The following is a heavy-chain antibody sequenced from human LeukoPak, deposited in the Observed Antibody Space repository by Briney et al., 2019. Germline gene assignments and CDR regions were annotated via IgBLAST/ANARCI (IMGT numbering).Heavy chain of an antibody. CDR3: ARRNTIMVAGLDY. V-gene: IGHV1-8*01. CDR2: MNPNSGNT. J-gene: IGHJ4*02. CDR1: GYTFTSYD. Sequence: ASVKVSCKASGYTFTSYDINWVRQATGQGLAWMGWMNPNSGNTGYAQKFQGRVTMTRNTSISTAFLELSRLRSEDTAVYYCARRNTIMVAGLDYWGQGTLVTVSS. D-gene: IGHD5-24*01.